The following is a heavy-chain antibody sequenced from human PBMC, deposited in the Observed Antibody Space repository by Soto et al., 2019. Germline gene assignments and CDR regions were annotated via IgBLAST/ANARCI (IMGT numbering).Heavy chain of an antibody. CDR3: AKVGQQLVRDDY. J-gene: IGHJ4*02. D-gene: IGHD6-13*01. Sequence: HPGGSLRLSCAASGFTFSSYAMSWVRQAPGKGLEWVSAISGSGGSTFYADSVKGRFTISRDNSKNTLYLQMNSLRAEDTAVYYCAKVGQQLVRDDYWGQGTLVTVSS. CDR1: GFTFSSYA. CDR2: ISGSGGST. V-gene: IGHV3-23*01.